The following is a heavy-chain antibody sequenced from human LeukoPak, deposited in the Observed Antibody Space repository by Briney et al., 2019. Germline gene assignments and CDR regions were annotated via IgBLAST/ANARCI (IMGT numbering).Heavy chain of an antibody. Sequence: PSETLSLTCTASGDSISSSGFYWGWIRQPPGKGLEWIGSIYYSGSTYYSPSFKSRVTVSVDTSKNQFSLKLSSATAADTAVYYCARHLIAAVVSDYWGQGTLVTVSS. CDR2: IYYSGST. V-gene: IGHV4-39*01. J-gene: IGHJ4*02. D-gene: IGHD6-13*01. CDR3: ARHLIAAVVSDY. CDR1: GDSISSSGFY.